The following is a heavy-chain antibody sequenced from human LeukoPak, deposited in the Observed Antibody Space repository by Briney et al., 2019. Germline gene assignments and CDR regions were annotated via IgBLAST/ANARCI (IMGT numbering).Heavy chain of an antibody. D-gene: IGHD5-18*01. CDR1: GGSISSYY. J-gene: IGHJ6*02. V-gene: IGHV4-59*01. CDR2: IYYSGST. CDR3: ARDGGYSYGYFDYYYYGMDV. Sequence: SETLSLTCTVSGGSISSYYWSWIRQPPGKGLEWIGYIYYSGSTNYNPSLKRRVTISVDTSKTQFSLKLSSVTAADTAVYYCARDGGYSYGYFDYYYYGMDVWGQGTTVTVSS.